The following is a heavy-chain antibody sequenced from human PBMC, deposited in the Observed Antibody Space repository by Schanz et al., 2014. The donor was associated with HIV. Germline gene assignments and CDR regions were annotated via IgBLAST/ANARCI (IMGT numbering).Heavy chain of an antibody. Sequence: EVQLLESGGGLVQPGGSLRLSCTASGFTFSDYAMSWVRQAPGKGLEWVSGISDNGGSAFYADSVKGQFTISRDNFKNTLYLQMSSLRVEDTAVYYCANEEAPNDYWGQGTLVTVSS. CDR1: GFTFSDYA. J-gene: IGHJ4*02. CDR2: ISDNGGSA. V-gene: IGHV3-23*01. D-gene: IGHD6-6*01. CDR3: ANEEAPNDY.